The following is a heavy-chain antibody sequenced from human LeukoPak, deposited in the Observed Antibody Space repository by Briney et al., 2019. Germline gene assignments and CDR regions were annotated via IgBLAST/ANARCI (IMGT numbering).Heavy chain of an antibody. CDR1: GYTLTSYA. CDR2: INAGNGNT. Sequence: ASVKVSCKASGYTLTSYAMHWVRQAPGQRLEWMGWINAGNGNTKYSQKFQGRVTITRDTSASTAYMELSSLRSEDTAVYYCARGVGSSSWYPSSFDPWGQGTLVTVSS. D-gene: IGHD6-13*01. J-gene: IGHJ5*02. V-gene: IGHV1-3*01. CDR3: ARGVGSSSWYPSSFDP.